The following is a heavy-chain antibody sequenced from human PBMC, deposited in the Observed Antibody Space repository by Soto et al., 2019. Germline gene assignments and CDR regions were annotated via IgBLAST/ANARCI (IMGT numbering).Heavy chain of an antibody. Sequence: SETLSLTCTVSGGSISSGDYYGSWIRQPPGKGLEWIGYIYYSGSTYYNPSLKSRVTISVDTSKNQCSLKLSSVTAADTAVYSCARDGYSRRWSYSDYWGPGTLVTVS. CDR3: ARDGYSRRWSYSDY. CDR2: IYYSGST. CDR1: GGSISSGDYY. D-gene: IGHD6-19*01. J-gene: IGHJ4*02. V-gene: IGHV4-30-4*01.